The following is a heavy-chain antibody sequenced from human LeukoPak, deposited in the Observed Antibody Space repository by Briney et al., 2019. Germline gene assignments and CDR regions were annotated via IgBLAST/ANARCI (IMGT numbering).Heavy chain of an antibody. CDR3: ARGYSSNYRVDY. CDR1: GFTFSNYW. V-gene: IGHV3-74*01. Sequence: PRGSLRLSCAVSGFTFSNYWMHWVRQAPGKGLVWVSRINNEESTISYADSVKGRFTVSRDNAKNTLYLQMNSLRDEDTAVYYCARGYSSNYRVDYWGQGTLVTVSS. D-gene: IGHD6-13*01. J-gene: IGHJ4*02. CDR2: INNEESTI.